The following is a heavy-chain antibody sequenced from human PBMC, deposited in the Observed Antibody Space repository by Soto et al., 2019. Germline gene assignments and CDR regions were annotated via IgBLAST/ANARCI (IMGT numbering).Heavy chain of an antibody. CDR1: GGTFSSYA. CDR3: ARASVTLIVVVKCDWFDP. Sequence: QVQLVQSGAEVKKPGSSVKVSCKASGGTFSSYAISWVRQAPGQGLEWMGGIIPIYGTTNYAQKFQGRVTSAADESSGTAYMELSSMRFDDAAIYSCARASVTLIVVVKCDWFDPWGQGTLVTVSS. D-gene: IGHD3-22*01. V-gene: IGHV1-69*12. CDR2: IIPIYGTT. J-gene: IGHJ5*02.